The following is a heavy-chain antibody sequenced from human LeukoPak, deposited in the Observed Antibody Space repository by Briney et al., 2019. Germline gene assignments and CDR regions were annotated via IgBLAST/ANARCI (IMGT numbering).Heavy chain of an antibody. CDR1: GGTFSSYA. J-gene: IGHJ6*03. V-gene: IGHV1-69*05. CDR3: ARGTLRYFDWLLSAGVYYYYMDV. CDR2: IIPIFGTA. Sequence: ASVKVSCKASGGTFSSYAISWVRQAPGQGLEWMGGIIPIFGTANYAQKFQGRVTMTRNTSISTAYMELSSLRSEDTAVYYCARGTLRYFDWLLSAGVYYYYMDVWGKGTTVTISS. D-gene: IGHD3-9*01.